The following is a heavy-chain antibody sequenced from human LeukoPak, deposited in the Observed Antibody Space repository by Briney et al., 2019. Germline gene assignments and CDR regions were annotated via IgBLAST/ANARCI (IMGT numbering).Heavy chain of an antibody. CDR3: AKCLKGPPYYYYYMDV. CDR1: GFTFSSYA. J-gene: IGHJ6*03. D-gene: IGHD5/OR15-5a*01. CDR2: IRYDGSNK. Sequence: GRSLRLSCAASGFTFSSYAMHWVRQAPGKGLEWVAFIRYDGSNKYYADSVKGRFTISRDNSKNTLYLQMNSLRAEDTAVYYCAKCLKGPPYYYYYMDVWGKGTTVTVSS. V-gene: IGHV3-30*02.